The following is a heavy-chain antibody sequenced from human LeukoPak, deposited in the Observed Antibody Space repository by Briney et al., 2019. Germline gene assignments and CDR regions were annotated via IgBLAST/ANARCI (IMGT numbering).Heavy chain of an antibody. CDR1: GGTFSSYA. J-gene: IGHJ6*02. Sequence: ASLKVSCKASGGTFSSYAISWVRQAPGQGLEWMGGIIPIFGTANYAQKFQGRVTITADESTSTAYMELSSLRSEDTAVYYCARVNRELRYYYGMDVWGQGTTVTVSS. CDR3: ARVNRELRYYYGMDV. CDR2: IIPIFGTA. V-gene: IGHV1-69*13. D-gene: IGHD1-26*01.